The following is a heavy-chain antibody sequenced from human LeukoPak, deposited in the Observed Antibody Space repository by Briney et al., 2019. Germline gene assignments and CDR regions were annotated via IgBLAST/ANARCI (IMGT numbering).Heavy chain of an antibody. Sequence: GESLKISCKGSGYSFVSYWIGWVRQMPGKGLEWMGIIYPGDSDTRYSPSFQGQVTISADKSISTAYLQWSSLKASDTAMYYCARHNVDCSGTSCYSWFDPWGQGTLVTVSS. V-gene: IGHV5-51*01. CDR3: ARHNVDCSGTSCYSWFDP. J-gene: IGHJ5*02. CDR2: IYPGDSDT. D-gene: IGHD2-2*01. CDR1: GYSFVSYW.